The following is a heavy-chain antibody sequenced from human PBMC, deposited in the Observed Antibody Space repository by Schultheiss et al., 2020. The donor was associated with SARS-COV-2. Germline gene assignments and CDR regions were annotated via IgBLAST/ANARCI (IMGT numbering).Heavy chain of an antibody. CDR2: IYYSGST. D-gene: IGHD3-22*01. CDR1: GGSISSSY. CDR3: ASYYYESSGPPRYFQH. J-gene: IGHJ1*01. V-gene: IGHV4-59*01. Sequence: SQTLSLTCTVSGGSISSSYWSWIRQHPGKGLEWIGYIYYSGSTNYNPSLKSRVTISVDTSKNQFSLKLSSVTAADTAVYFCASYYYESSGPPRYFQHWGQGTLVTVSS.